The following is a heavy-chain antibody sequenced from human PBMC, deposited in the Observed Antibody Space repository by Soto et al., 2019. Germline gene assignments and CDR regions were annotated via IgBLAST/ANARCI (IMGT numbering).Heavy chain of an antibody. J-gene: IGHJ6*02. D-gene: IGHD3-3*01. CDR3: EAWSSYSTLDV. Sequence: QTLTTACRLFGTSVTSHAWTWIRQPTGKGLEWIGRISDSGNTNHNPTLQSRVALSLAKSKKQFSLKLTSVTLADTAVYYCEAWSSYSTLDVWGQGTTVTVYS. CDR1: GTSVTSHA. CDR2: ISDSGNT. V-gene: IGHV4-59*10.